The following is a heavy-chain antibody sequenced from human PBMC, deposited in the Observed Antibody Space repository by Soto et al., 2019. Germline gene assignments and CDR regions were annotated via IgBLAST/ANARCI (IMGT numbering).Heavy chain of an antibody. CDR1: GGSISSSSYY. D-gene: IGHD6-13*01. V-gene: IGHV4-39*01. CDR3: ARRERSAWQQLVDDAFDI. CDR2: IYYSGST. J-gene: IGHJ3*02. Sequence: SETLSLTCTVSGGSISSSSYYWGWIRQPPGKGLEWIGSIYYSGSTYYNPSLKSRVTISVDTSKNQFSLKLSSVTAADTAVYYCARRERSAWQQLVDDAFDIWGQGTMVTVSS.